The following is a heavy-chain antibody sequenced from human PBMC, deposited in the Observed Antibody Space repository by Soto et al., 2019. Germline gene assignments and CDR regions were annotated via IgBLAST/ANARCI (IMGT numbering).Heavy chain of an antibody. CDR1: GYTFTSYG. J-gene: IGHJ5*02. CDR3: ARAVTRLFGEGRYWFDA. V-gene: IGHV1-18*01. CDR2: ISAYNGNT. Sequence: QVQLVQSGAEVKKPGASVKVSCKASGYTFTSYGISWVRQAPGQGLEWMGWISAYNGNTNYAQKLQGRVTMTTDTTTSTSHMKLRSLRSDDTAVYYCARAVTRLFGEGRYWFDAWGQGTLVTVSS. D-gene: IGHD3-10*02.